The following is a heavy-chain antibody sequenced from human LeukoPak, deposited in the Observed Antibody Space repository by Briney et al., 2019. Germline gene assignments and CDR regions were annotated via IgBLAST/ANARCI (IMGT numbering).Heavy chain of an antibody. CDR1: GDSISRSTYY. CDR3: ARSSGTGTLSY. D-gene: IGHD6-25*01. CDR2: VYYGRSP. V-gene: IGHV4-39*02. J-gene: IGHJ4*02. Sequence: SETLSLTCTVSGDSISRSTYYWAWIRQPPGKGLEGIGSVYYGRSPYFNPSLESRATISVDTSTNHFSLKMSSVTAADTAVYYCARSSGTGTLSYWGQGTLVTVSS.